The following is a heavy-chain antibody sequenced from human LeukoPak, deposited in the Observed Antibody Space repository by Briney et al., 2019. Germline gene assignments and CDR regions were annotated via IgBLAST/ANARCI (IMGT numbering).Heavy chain of an antibody. CDR1: GGSISSGGYY. D-gene: IGHD3-10*01. CDR3: ARDYKTRDSSGMDV. CDR2: IYYGGST. V-gene: IGHV4-31*03. J-gene: IGHJ6*02. Sequence: PSQTLSLTCTVSGGSISSGGYYWSWIRQHPGKGLEWIGYIYYGGSTYYNPSLKSRVTISVDTSKNQFSLKLGSVTAADTAVYYCARDYKTRDSSGMDVWGQGTTVTVSS.